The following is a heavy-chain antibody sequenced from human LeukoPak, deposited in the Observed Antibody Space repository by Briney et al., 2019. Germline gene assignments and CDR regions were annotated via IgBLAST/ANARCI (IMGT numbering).Heavy chain of an antibody. V-gene: IGHV3-7*01. CDR2: IKQDGSEK. CDR3: ARGTVTPYYYYGMDV. Sequence: GGCLRLSCAASGFTFSSYWMSWVRQAPGKGLEWVANIKQDGSEKYYVDSVKGRFTISRDNAKNSLYLQMNSLRAEDTAVYYCARGTVTPYYYYGMDVWGQGTTVTVSS. CDR1: GFTFSSYW. J-gene: IGHJ6*02. D-gene: IGHD4-17*01.